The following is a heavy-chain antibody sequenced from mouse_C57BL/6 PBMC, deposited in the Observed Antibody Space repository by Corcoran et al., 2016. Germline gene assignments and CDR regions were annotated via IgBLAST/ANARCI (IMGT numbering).Heavy chain of an antibody. CDR1: GYTFTSYG. CDR2: IYPRSGNT. Sequence: QVQLQQSGAELARPGASVKLSCKASGYTFTSYGISWVKQRTGQGLEWIGEIYPRSGNTYYNEKFKGKATLTADKSSSTAYMELRSLTSEDSAVYFCARWGEPRTLWYFDVWGTGTTVTVSS. J-gene: IGHJ1*03. CDR3: ARWGEPRTLWYFDV. V-gene: IGHV1-81*01.